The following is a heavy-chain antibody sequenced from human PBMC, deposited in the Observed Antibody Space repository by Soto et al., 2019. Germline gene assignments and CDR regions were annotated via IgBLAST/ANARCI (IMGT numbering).Heavy chain of an antibody. CDR3: ARSVFP. CDR2: IYYSGST. CDR1: GGSISSGGYY. Sequence: QVQLQESGPGLVKPSQTLSLTCTVSGGSISSGGYYWNWIRQHPGKGLEWVAYIYYSGSTYYNPSLKSRVNISIDTSKNHSSLKLSSVTAADTAVYYCARSVFPWGQGTLVTVSS. J-gene: IGHJ5*02. V-gene: IGHV4-31*03.